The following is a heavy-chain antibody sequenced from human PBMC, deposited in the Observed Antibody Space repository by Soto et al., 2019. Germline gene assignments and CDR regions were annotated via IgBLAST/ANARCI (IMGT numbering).Heavy chain of an antibody. J-gene: IGHJ4*02. CDR2: INESGST. D-gene: IGHD1-1*01. CDR3: ARGSGIVALPGELEDVKYDY. Sequence: QVQLQQWGAGLVKPSETLSLSCAVYGQSFSGHSWAWIRQPPGKGLAWIGEINESGSTYYNPSLKSRVTISTDTSKVLFSLKLSSVSAADTAAYFCARGSGIVALPGELEDVKYDYWGQGTLVNVSS. V-gene: IGHV4-34*01. CDR1: GQSFSGHS.